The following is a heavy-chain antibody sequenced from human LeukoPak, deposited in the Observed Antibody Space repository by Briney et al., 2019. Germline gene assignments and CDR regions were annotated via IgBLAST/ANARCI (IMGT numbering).Heavy chain of an antibody. CDR1: GFTFSSYG. Sequence: GGSLRLSCAASGFTFSSYGMHWVRQAPGKGLEWVACIRYDGSNKYYADSVKGRFTISRDNSKNTLYLQMNSLRAEDTAVYYCAKDRVVLRFLEWLLSGPGDAFDIWGQGTMVTVSS. J-gene: IGHJ3*02. V-gene: IGHV3-30*02. D-gene: IGHD3-3*01. CDR3: AKDRVVLRFLEWLLSGPGDAFDI. CDR2: IRYDGSNK.